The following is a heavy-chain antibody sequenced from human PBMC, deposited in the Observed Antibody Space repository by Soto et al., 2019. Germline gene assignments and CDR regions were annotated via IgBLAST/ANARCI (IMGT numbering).Heavy chain of an antibody. Sequence: QVQLVQSGAEVKKPGSSVKVSCKTSGGTFSSHALTWLRQAPGQGLEGMGGIIPMFGTTYTSQKFQGRVAISADETTSTLELSSLRSEDTAVYFCARCDVCYPGGDDAFDLWGQGTTVIVSS. J-gene: IGHJ3*01. CDR3: ARCDVCYPGGDDAFDL. CDR1: GGTFSSHA. CDR2: IIPMFGTT. D-gene: IGHD2-21*02. V-gene: IGHV1-69*01.